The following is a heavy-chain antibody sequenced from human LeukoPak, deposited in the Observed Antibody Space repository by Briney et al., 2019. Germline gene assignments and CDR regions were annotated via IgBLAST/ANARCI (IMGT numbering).Heavy chain of an antibody. V-gene: IGHV3-74*01. Sequence: GGSLRLSCAASGFTFSHHWMHWVRQAPGKGLVWVSHISSDESSTTYADSVKGRFTISRDNRKNTLYLQKNSLRVEDTAMYYCTRNPDGRNWFDPWGQGTLVTVSS. J-gene: IGHJ5*02. CDR3: TRNPDGRNWFDP. CDR2: ISSDESST. CDR1: GFTFSHHW. D-gene: IGHD1-14*01.